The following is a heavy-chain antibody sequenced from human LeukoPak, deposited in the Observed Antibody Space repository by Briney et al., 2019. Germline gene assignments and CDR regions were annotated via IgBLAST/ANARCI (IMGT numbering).Heavy chain of an antibody. J-gene: IGHJ4*02. D-gene: IGHD5-12*01. CDR3: ARVSDAFDYFFGS. V-gene: IGHV3-21*01. CDR1: GFAFSTYG. CDR2: VSRSSRFI. Sequence: GGSLRLSCAASGFAFSTYGMNWVRQAPGKGLEWVSSVSRSSRFIFYADSVQGRFTISRDDAKDSLFLQMNSLRAEDTAVYYCARVSDAFDYFFGSWGQGTLVTVSS.